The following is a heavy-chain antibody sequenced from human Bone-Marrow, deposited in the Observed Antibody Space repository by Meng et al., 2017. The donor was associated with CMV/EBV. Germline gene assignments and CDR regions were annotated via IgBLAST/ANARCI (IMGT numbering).Heavy chain of an antibody. J-gene: IGHJ4*02. Sequence: GGSLRLSCAASGFTFSSYSMNWVRQAPGKGLEWVSSISSSSSYIYYADSVTGRFTISRDNAKNSLYLQMNSLRAEDTAVYYCARVRLKPTAFFDYWGQGTLVTVSS. CDR3: ARVRLKPTAFFDY. CDR2: ISSSSSYI. D-gene: IGHD5-18*01. CDR1: GFTFSSYS. V-gene: IGHV3-21*01.